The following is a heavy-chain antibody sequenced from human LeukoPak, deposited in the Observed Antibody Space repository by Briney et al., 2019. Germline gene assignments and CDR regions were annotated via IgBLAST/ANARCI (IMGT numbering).Heavy chain of an antibody. D-gene: IGHD3-9*01. CDR2: ITYSGTT. Sequence: PSETLSLTCTVSGGPLSSYYWSWIRQPPGKGLEWIGYITYSGTTNYNPSLNSRVTISVDTSKNQFSLKLTSVTAADTAFYYCASSRPYYDILTGQSDDAFDIWGRGTMVTVSS. J-gene: IGHJ3*02. CDR3: ASSRPYYDILTGQSDDAFDI. V-gene: IGHV4-59*01. CDR1: GGPLSSYY.